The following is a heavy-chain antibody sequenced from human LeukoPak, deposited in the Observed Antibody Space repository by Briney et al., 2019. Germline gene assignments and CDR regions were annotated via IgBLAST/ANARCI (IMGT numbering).Heavy chain of an antibody. CDR1: GYSISSGYY. CDR3: AREVTIFGVVTDDAFDI. CDR2: IYHSGST. D-gene: IGHD3-3*01. J-gene: IGHJ3*02. Sequence: PSETLSLTCAVSGYSISSGYYWGWIRQPPGKGLEWIGIIYHSGSTYYNPSLKSRVTISVDTSKNQFSLKLSSVTAADTAVYYCAREVTIFGVVTDDAFDIWGQGTMVTVSS. V-gene: IGHV4-38-2*02.